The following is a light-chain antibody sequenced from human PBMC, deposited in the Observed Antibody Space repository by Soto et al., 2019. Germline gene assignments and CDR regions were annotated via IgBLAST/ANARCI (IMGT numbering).Light chain of an antibody. V-gene: IGKV1-9*01. CDR1: QGISSY. J-gene: IGKJ2*01. Sequence: DIPLTQSPSFLSASVGDRVTITCRASQGISSYLAWYQQKPGEAPKLLIYAASTLQSGVPSRFSVSGSGTEFTLTISSLQPEDFATYYCQQLNSYPLTFGQGNKLEIK. CDR3: QQLNSYPLT. CDR2: AAS.